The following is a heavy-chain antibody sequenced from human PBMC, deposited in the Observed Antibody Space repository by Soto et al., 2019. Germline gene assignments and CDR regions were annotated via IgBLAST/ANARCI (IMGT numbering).Heavy chain of an antibody. CDR3: ARLGIAAAKEAGNNYYYYYGMDV. CDR2: IYYSGST. D-gene: IGHD6-13*01. CDR1: GGSISSYY. Sequence: PSETLSLTCTVSGGSISSYYWSWIRQPPGKGLEWIGYIYYSGSTNYNPSLKSRVTISVDTSKNQFSLKLSSVTAADTAVYYCARLGIAAAKEAGNNYYYYYGMDVWGQGTTVTVSS. V-gene: IGHV4-59*08. J-gene: IGHJ6*02.